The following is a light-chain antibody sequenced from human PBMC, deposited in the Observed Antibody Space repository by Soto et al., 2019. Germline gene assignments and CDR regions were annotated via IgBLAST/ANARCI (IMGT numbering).Light chain of an antibody. V-gene: IGKV1-39*01. Sequence: DIQMTQSPSSLSASVGDRVTITCRASQTITGSLNWYQQRPGKAPNLLIYNSNSLQSGVPARFSGSGSGTDFTLTICSLQPEDFASYYCQQTDRIPITFGQGTRLDIK. CDR3: QQTDRIPIT. CDR2: NSN. J-gene: IGKJ5*01. CDR1: QTITGS.